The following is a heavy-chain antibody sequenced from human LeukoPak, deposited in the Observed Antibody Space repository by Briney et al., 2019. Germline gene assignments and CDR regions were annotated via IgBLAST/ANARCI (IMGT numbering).Heavy chain of an antibody. V-gene: IGHV3-23*01. D-gene: IGHD2-2*01. J-gene: IGHJ6*03. Sequence: PGGSLRLSCAASGFTFSSYAMTWVRQAPGKGLEWVSSFSFNGESTYYADSAKGRFTIFRDNSKNTLYLQMNSLRAEDTAVYYCAKGEYQLLPRYYYYMDVWGKGTTVTVSS. CDR1: GFTFSSYA. CDR3: AKGEYQLLPRYYYYMDV. CDR2: FSFNGEST.